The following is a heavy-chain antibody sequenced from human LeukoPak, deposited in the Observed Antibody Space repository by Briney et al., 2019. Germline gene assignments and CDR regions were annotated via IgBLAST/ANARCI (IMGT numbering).Heavy chain of an antibody. Sequence: GGSLRLCCATSGFTFRAYWMHWVRQATGKGLVWVSRINTDGISTTYADSVKGRFTISRDNAKNTLYLQMNSLRAEDTAVYYCARGSSYSDYWGQGSLVTVSS. J-gene: IGHJ4*02. V-gene: IGHV3-74*01. D-gene: IGHD2-21*01. CDR2: INTDGIST. CDR3: ARGSSYSDY. CDR1: GFTFRAYW.